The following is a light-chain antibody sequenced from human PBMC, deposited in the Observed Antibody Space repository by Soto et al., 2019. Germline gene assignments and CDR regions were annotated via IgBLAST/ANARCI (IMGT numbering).Light chain of an antibody. CDR2: DAS. CDR1: QDISNY. Sequence: DIKMNQSPSSLSASVGDRVTITCQASQDISNYLNWYQQKPGKAPKLLIYDASNLETGVPSRFSGSGSGTDFTFTISSLQPEDIATYYCQQYDNLPITFGQGTHWRL. CDR3: QQYDNLPIT. V-gene: IGKV1-33*01. J-gene: IGKJ5*01.